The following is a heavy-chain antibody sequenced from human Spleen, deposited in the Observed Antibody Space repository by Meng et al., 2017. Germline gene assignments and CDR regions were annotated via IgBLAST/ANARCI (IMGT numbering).Heavy chain of an antibody. CDR3: ARGPTTMAHDFDY. D-gene: IGHD4-11*01. CDR2: INHSGST. Sequence: QVQLQHWGALLLMPSETLSLPCVVSGGSFSDYYWSWIRQPPGKGLEWIGEINHSGSTNYNPSLESRATISVDTSQNNLSLKLSSVTAADSAVYYCARGPTTMAHDFDYWGQGTLVTVSS. CDR1: GGSFSDYY. J-gene: IGHJ4*02. V-gene: IGHV4-34*01.